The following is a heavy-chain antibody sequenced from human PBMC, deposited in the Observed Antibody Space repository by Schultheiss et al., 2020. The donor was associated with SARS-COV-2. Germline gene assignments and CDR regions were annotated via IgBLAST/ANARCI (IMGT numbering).Heavy chain of an antibody. J-gene: IGHJ6*03. V-gene: IGHV3-23*01. D-gene: IGHD2-8*02. CDR2: ISGSGGST. Sequence: GGSLRLSCAASGFTFSSYWMHWVRQAPGKGLVWVSAISGSGGSTYYADSVKGRFTISRDNSKNTLYLQMNSLRAEDTAVYYCARDRRFLVGYYMDVWGKGTTVTVSS. CDR3: ARDRRFLVGYYMDV. CDR1: GFTFSSYW.